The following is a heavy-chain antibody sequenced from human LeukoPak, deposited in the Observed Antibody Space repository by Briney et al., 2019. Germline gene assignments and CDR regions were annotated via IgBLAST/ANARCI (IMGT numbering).Heavy chain of an antibody. CDR3: ASSPGTDYYYYGMDV. Sequence: GASVKVSCKASGGTFSSYAISWVRQAPGQGLEWMGWISAYNGNTNYAQKLQGRVTMTTDTSTSTAYMELRSLRSDDTAVYYCASSPGTDYYYYGMDVWGQGTTVTVSS. J-gene: IGHJ6*02. V-gene: IGHV1-18*01. CDR2: ISAYNGNT. CDR1: GGTFSSYA.